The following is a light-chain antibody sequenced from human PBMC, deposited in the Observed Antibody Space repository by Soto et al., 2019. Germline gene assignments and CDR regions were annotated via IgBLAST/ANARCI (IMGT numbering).Light chain of an antibody. CDR2: GAS. Sequence: EMVMTQSPATLSVSPGERATLSCRASQSVRSNLAWYQQKPGQAPRLLIYGASTRATGIPGRFSGSGSGTEFTLTISSLQSEDFAVYYCQQYNDWWTFGQGTKVDIK. V-gene: IGKV3-15*01. CDR1: QSVRSN. CDR3: QQYNDWWT. J-gene: IGKJ1*01.